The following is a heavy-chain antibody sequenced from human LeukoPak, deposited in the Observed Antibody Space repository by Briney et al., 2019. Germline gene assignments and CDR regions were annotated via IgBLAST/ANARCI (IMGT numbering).Heavy chain of an antibody. CDR2: ISWNSGSI. D-gene: IGHD6-19*01. CDR1: GFTFDDYA. J-gene: IGHJ4*02. CDR3: AKGEVAGTDPRFDY. Sequence: GGSLRLSCAASGFTFDDYAMHWVRQAPGKGLEWVSGISWNSGSIGYADSVKGRFTISRDNAKNSLYLQMNSLRAEDTALYYCAKGEVAGTDPRFDYWGQGTLVTVSS. V-gene: IGHV3-9*01.